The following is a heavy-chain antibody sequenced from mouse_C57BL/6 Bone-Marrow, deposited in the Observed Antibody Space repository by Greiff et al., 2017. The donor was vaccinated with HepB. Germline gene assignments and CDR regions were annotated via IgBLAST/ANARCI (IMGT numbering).Heavy chain of an antibody. CDR3: TRGVLRCYAMDY. Sequence: EVHLVESGEGLVKPGGSLKLSCAASGFTFSSYAMSWVRQTPEKRLEWVAYISSGGDYIYYADTVKGRFTISRDNARNTLYLQMSSLKSEDTATYYCTRGVLRCYAMDYWGQGTSVTVSS. J-gene: IGHJ4*01. CDR2: ISSGGDYI. D-gene: IGHD1-1*01. V-gene: IGHV5-9-1*02. CDR1: GFTFSSYA.